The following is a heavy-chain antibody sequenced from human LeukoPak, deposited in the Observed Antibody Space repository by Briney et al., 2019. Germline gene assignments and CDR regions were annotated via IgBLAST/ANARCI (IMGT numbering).Heavy chain of an antibody. V-gene: IGHV4-59*08. Sequence: SETLSLTCTVSSGSISSYYWSWIRQPPGKGLEWIGYIYYSGSTNYNPSLKSRVTISVDTSKNQFSLKLSSVTAADTAVYYCARQRAGTVRIFDYWGQGTLVTVSS. D-gene: IGHD6-13*01. CDR1: SGSISSYY. J-gene: IGHJ4*02. CDR2: IYYSGST. CDR3: ARQRAGTVRIFDY.